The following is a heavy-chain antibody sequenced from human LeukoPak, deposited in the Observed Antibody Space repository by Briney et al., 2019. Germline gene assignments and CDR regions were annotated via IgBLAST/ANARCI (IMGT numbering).Heavy chain of an antibody. CDR2: INPNSGGT. CDR3: ARDRGDFDY. D-gene: IGHD3-10*01. J-gene: IGHJ4*02. V-gene: IGHV1-2*02. CDR1: GYTFIDYY. Sequence: ASVKVSCKTSGYTFIDYYIHWVRQAPGQGLEWMGWINPNSGGTNYVQEFQGRVTMTRDTSISTAYMELSRLRSDDTAVYYCARDRGDFDYWGQGTLVTVSS.